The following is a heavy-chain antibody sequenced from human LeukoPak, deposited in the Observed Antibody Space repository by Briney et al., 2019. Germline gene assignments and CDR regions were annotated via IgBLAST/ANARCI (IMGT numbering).Heavy chain of an antibody. CDR2: IHTSGST. V-gene: IGHV4-4*07. D-gene: IGHD3-22*01. J-gene: IGHJ4*02. CDR3: ARDVYYYDSSGRYYFDY. Sequence: PSETLSLTCTVSGGSISSYYWSWIRQSPGKGLEWIGRIHTSGSTNYNPSLKSRVTMSVDTSKNQFSLKLSSVTAADTAVYYCARDVYYYDSSGRYYFDYWGQGTLVTVSS. CDR1: GGSISSYY.